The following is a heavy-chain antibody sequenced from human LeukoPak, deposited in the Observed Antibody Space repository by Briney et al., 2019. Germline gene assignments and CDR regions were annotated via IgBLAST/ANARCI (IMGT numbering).Heavy chain of an antibody. D-gene: IGHD6-13*01. CDR1: GYTFTSYD. V-gene: IGHV1-8*01. Sequence: GASVKVSCKASGYTFTSYDINWVRQATGQGLEWMGCMNPNSGNTGYAQKFQGRVTMTRNTSISTAYMELSSLRSEDTAVYYCASRGGSSWYRVYYYFGMDVWGQGTTATVSS. J-gene: IGHJ6*02. CDR3: ASRGGSSWYRVYYYFGMDV. CDR2: MNPNSGNT.